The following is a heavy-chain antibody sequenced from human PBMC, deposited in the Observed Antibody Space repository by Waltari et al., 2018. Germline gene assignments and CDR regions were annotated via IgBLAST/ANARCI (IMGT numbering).Heavy chain of an antibody. CDR1: GITYSMSW. CDR3: ARGARRTTVTTGWWYFDL. D-gene: IGHD4-17*01. J-gene: IGHJ2*01. CDR2: INSDGSRT. Sequence: VQLVESGGGLVQPGGSLRLSCAASGITYSMSWLPRVRQAPGKGRVGVSRINSDGSRTSYADSVKCRFTISKDNAKNTVYLQMNSLRAEDTAIYYCARGARRTTVTTGWWYFDLWGRGTLVTVSS. V-gene: IGHV3-74*01.